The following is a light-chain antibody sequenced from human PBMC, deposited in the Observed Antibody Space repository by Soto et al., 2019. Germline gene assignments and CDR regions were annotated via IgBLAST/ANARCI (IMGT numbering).Light chain of an antibody. CDR3: SSYVGSNNFV. Sequence: QSVLTQPPSASGSPGQSVTISCTGTSSDVGGYNYVSWYQQHPGKAPKLMIYEVSKRPSGVPDRFSGSKSGNTASLTVSGLQAEDEADYYCSSYVGSNNFVFGTGTKVTAL. J-gene: IGLJ1*01. CDR1: SSDVGGYNY. CDR2: EVS. V-gene: IGLV2-8*01.